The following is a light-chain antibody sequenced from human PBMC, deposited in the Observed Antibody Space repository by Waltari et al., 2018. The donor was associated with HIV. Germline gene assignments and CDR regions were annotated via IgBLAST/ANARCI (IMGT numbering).Light chain of an antibody. CDR1: NIGTKR. CDR3: QVWDSSSDHCV. J-gene: IGLJ3*02. V-gene: IGLV3-21*02. CDR2: EDI. Sequence: SYVLTQPPSVSVAPGQTAKITCAGNNIGTKRGNWYQQKPGKAPVLVVYEDIDRPSGIPERFSGSNSGNTATLTISSVEAGDEADYYCQVWDSSSDHCVFGGGTKLTVL.